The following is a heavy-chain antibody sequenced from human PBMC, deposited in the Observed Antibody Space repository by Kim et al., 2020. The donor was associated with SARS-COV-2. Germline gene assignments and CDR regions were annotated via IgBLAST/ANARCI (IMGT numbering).Heavy chain of an antibody. D-gene: IGHD3-22*01. CDR3: AREGTKYYYDSSGYYFDY. J-gene: IGHJ4*02. V-gene: IGHV3-48*03. Sequence: KGRFTISRDNAKNSLYLQMNSLRAEDTAVYYCAREGTKYYYDSSGYYFDYWGQGTLVTVSS.